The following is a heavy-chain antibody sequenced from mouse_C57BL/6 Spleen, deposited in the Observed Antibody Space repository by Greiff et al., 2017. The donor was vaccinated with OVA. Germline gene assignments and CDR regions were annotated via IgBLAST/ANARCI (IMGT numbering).Heavy chain of an antibody. CDR3: TRSGYLRSYAMDY. V-gene: IGHV1-15*01. CDR2: IDPETGGT. CDR1: GYTFTDYE. D-gene: IGHD1-1*01. Sequence: QVQLKQSGAELVRPGASVTLSCKASGYTFTDYEMHWVKQTPVHGLEWIGAIDPETGGTAYNQKFKGKAILTADKSSSTAYMELRSLTSEDSAVYYCTRSGYLRSYAMDYWGQGTSVTVSS. J-gene: IGHJ4*01.